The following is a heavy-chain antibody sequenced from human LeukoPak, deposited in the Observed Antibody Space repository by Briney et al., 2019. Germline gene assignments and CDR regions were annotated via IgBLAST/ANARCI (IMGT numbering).Heavy chain of an antibody. J-gene: IGHJ4*02. D-gene: IGHD3-22*01. V-gene: IGHV3-48*01. CDR1: GFTFSSYS. Sequence: GGSLRLSCAASGFTFSSYSMNWVRQAPGKGLEWVSYISSSSSTIYYADSVKGRFTISRDNAKNSLYLQMNSLRAEDTAVYYCARSRMGYYDELRVFDYWGKGTLVTVSS. CDR3: ARSRMGYYDELRVFDY. CDR2: ISSSSSTI.